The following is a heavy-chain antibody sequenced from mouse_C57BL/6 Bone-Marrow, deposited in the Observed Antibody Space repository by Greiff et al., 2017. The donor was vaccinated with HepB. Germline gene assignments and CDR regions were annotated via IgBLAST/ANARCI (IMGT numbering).Heavy chain of an antibody. V-gene: IGHV1-64*01. D-gene: IGHD4-1*01. CDR3: ARLGREYYFDY. Sequence: QVQLQQPGAELVKPGASVKLSCKASGYTFTSYWMHWVKQRPGQGLEWIGMIHPNSGSTNYNEKFKSKATLTVDKSSSTAYMQLSSLTSEDSAVYYCARLGREYYFDYWGQGTTLTVSS. CDR2: IHPNSGST. J-gene: IGHJ2*01. CDR1: GYTFTSYW.